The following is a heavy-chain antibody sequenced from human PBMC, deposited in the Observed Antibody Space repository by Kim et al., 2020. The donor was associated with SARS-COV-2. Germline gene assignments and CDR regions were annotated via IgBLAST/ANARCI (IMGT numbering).Heavy chain of an antibody. CDR2: IYYSGST. CDR1: GGSISSYY. Sequence: SETLSLTCTVSGGSISSYYWSWIRQPPGKGLEWIGYIYYSGSTNYNPSLKSRVTISVDTSKNQFSLKLSSVTAADTAVYYCARVNGLRFLKWLPHAGPFDYWGQGTLVTVSS. J-gene: IGHJ4*02. V-gene: IGHV4-59*01. CDR3: ARVNGLRFLKWLPHAGPFDY. D-gene: IGHD3-3*01.